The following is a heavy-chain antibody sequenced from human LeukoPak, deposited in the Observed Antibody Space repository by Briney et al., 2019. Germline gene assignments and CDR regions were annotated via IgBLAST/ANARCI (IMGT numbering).Heavy chain of an antibody. CDR3: ARDPDYGMDV. V-gene: IGHV1-69*06. CDR2: IIPIFGTA. J-gene: IGHJ6*02. Sequence: GASVEVSCKASGGTFSSYAISWVRQAPGQGLEWMGRIIPIFGTANYAQKFQGRVTITADKSTSTAYMELSSLRSEDTAVYYCARDPDYGMDVWGQGTTVTVSS. CDR1: GGTFSSYA.